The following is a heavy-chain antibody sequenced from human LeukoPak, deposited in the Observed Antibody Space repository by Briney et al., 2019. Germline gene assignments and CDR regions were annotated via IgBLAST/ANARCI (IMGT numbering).Heavy chain of an antibody. J-gene: IGHJ5*02. V-gene: IGHV4-31*03. CDR2: IYYSGST. CDR1: GGSISSGGYY. D-gene: IGHD6-13*01. CDR3: ARDESSSWFNWFDP. Sequence: KPSETLSLTCTVSGGSISSGGYYWSWIRQHPGKGLEWIGYIYYSGSTYYNPSLKSRVTISVDTPKNQFSLKLSSVTAADTAVYYCARDESSSWFNWFDPWGQGTLVTVSS.